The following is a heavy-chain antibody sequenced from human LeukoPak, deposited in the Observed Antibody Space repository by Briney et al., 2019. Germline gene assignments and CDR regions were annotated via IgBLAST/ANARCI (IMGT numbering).Heavy chain of an antibody. D-gene: IGHD2-15*01. Sequence: PGGSLRLSCAASGFTFDIYAMHWVRQAPGKGLEWVAVMSYDGSNKYYADSVKGRFTISRDNSRNTLHLQMSSLRVADTAVYYCARDQVELCSSGSCYVIDNWGPGTLVAASS. CDR3: ARDQVELCSSGSCYVIDN. J-gene: IGHJ4*02. CDR1: GFTFDIYA. V-gene: IGHV3-30*04. CDR2: MSYDGSNK.